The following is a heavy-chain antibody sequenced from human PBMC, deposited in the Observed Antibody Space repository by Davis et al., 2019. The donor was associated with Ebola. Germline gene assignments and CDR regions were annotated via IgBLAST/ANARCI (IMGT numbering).Heavy chain of an antibody. J-gene: IGHJ5*02. D-gene: IGHD1-14*01. V-gene: IGHV3-9*01. CDR2: ISWNSGRI. Sequence: PGGSLRLSCAVSGLTFDDYPMHWVRQAPGKGLEWVSGISWNSGRIGYADSVKGRFTISRDNAKNSLYLQMNSLRAEDTSVYYCSKDGGNQVTTHNWFDTWGRGTLVTVSS. CDR3: SKDGGNQVTTHNWFDT. CDR1: GLTFDDYP.